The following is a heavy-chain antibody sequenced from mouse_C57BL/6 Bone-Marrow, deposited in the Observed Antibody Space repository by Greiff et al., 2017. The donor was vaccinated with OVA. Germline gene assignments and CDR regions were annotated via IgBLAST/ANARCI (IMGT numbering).Heavy chain of an antibody. J-gene: IGHJ4*01. V-gene: IGHV5-17*01. Sequence: EVMLVESGGGLVKPGGSLKLSCAASGFTFSDYGMHWVRQAPEKGLEWVAYISSGSSTIYYADTVKGRFTISRDNAKNTLLMQMTSLRSEDTAMYYCARRDYSNSMDYWGQGTSVTVSS. CDR1: GFTFSDYG. CDR3: ARRDYSNSMDY. D-gene: IGHD2-5*01. CDR2: ISSGSSTI.